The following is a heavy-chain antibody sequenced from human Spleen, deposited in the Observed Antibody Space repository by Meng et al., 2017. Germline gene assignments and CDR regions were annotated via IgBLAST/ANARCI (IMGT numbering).Heavy chain of an antibody. CDR2: IHYSGST. CDR3: ARHPQFGTTMIDY. Sequence: QVHLQESGPRLVQPSGTLALTCTVPGRSISGYYWSWIRQPPVKELEWIGYIHYSGSTNYKPSLKSRVTISVDTSKNQFSLKLSSVTPADTAVYYCARHPQFGTTMIDYWGQGTLVTVSS. J-gene: IGHJ4*02. V-gene: IGHV4-59*08. D-gene: IGHD1-7*01. CDR1: GRSISGYY.